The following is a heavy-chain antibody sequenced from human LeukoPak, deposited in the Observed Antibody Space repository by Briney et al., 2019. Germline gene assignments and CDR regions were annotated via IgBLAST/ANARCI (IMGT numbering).Heavy chain of an antibody. Sequence: SETLSLTCAVSGGSISSGGYSWSWIRQPPGKGLEWIGYIYYSGSTYYNPSLKSRVTISVDTSKNQFSLKLSSVTAADTAVYYCARGPHSSSWHQSWYWFDPWGQGTLVTVSS. CDR1: GGSISSGGYS. V-gene: IGHV4-30-4*07. D-gene: IGHD6-13*01. J-gene: IGHJ5*02. CDR3: ARGPHSSSWHQSWYWFDP. CDR2: IYYSGST.